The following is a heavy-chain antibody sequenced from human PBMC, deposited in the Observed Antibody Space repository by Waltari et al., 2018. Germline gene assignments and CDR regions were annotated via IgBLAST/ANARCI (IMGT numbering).Heavy chain of an antibody. D-gene: IGHD5-18*01. CDR3: ARQPQQIQLWHDEAAFDI. CDR2: IYYSGST. Sequence: QLQLQESGPGLVKPSETLSLTCTVSGGSISSSSYYWGWIRQPPGKGLEWIGSIYYSGSTYYNPSLKSRVTISVDTSKNQFSRKLSSVTAADTAVYYCARQPQQIQLWHDEAAFDIWGQGTMVTVSS. CDR1: GGSISSSSYY. J-gene: IGHJ3*02. V-gene: IGHV4-39*01.